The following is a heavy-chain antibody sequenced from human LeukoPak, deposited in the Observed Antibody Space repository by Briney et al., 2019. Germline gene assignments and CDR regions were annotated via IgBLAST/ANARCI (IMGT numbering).Heavy chain of an antibody. CDR3: ARRAPGKLAADY. D-gene: IGHD1-1*01. Sequence: ASVKVSCKASGYTFTSYGISWVRQAPGQGLEWMGWISVYNGNTNYAQKFQDRITMTTDASTSTAYMELRSLRSDDTAMYYCARRAPGKLAADYWGQGTLVTVSS. CDR2: ISVYNGNT. J-gene: IGHJ4*02. CDR1: GYTFTSYG. V-gene: IGHV1-18*01.